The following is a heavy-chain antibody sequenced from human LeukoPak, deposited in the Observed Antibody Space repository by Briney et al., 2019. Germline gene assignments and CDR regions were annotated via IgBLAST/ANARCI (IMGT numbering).Heavy chain of an antibody. CDR1: GFTFSSYA. D-gene: IGHD3-22*01. J-gene: IGHJ4*02. Sequence: PGGSLRLSCAASGFTFSSYAMSWVRQAPGKGLEWVSAISGSGGSTYYADSVKGRFTISRDNSKNTLYLQMNSLRAEDTAVYYCAKIRGYDSSGYYGGYFDYWGQGTLVTVSS. CDR2: ISGSGGST. CDR3: AKIRGYDSSGYYGGYFDY. V-gene: IGHV3-23*01.